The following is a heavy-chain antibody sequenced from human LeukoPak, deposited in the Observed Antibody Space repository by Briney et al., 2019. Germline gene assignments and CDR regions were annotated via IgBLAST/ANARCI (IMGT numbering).Heavy chain of an antibody. Sequence: ASVKVSCKASGYTFTGYYMHWVRQAPGQGLEWMGWINPNSGGTNYAQKFQDRVTMTRDTSISTAYMELSRLKSDDTAVYYCTRSGGVAAVNFYDMDVWGQGTTVTVSS. J-gene: IGHJ6*02. CDR3: TRSGGVAAVNFYDMDV. CDR2: INPNSGGT. V-gene: IGHV1-2*02. D-gene: IGHD2-15*01. CDR1: GYTFTGYY.